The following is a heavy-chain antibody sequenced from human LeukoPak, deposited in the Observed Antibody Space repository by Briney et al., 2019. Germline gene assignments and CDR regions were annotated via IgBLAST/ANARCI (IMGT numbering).Heavy chain of an antibody. Sequence: GRSLRLSCAASGFTFSSYAMHWVRQAPGKGLEWVAVRSYDGANKHYADSVKGRFTISRDNSKNTLYLEMNSLRAEDTAVYYCARGQAVSGSNYYYGVDVWGEGTTVTVSS. CDR3: ARGQAVSGSNYYYGVDV. J-gene: IGHJ6*04. D-gene: IGHD6-19*01. CDR1: GFTFSSYA. CDR2: RSYDGANK. V-gene: IGHV3-30*04.